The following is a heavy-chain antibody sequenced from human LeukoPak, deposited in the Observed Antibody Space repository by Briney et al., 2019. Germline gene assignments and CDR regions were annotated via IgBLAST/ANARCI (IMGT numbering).Heavy chain of an antibody. D-gene: IGHD3-22*01. CDR2: INPNSGGT. CDR1: GYTFTGYY. Sequence: ASVKVSCKASGYTFTGYYMHWVRQAPGQGLEWMGWINPNSGGTNSAQKFQGRVTMTRDTSIGTAYMELNRLRSDDTAVYYCARDQYYDSKGWFDPWGQGTLVTVSS. V-gene: IGHV1-2*02. CDR3: ARDQYYDSKGWFDP. J-gene: IGHJ5*02.